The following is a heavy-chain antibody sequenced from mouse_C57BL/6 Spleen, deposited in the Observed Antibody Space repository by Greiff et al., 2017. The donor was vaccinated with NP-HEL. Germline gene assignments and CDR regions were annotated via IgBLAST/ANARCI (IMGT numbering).Heavy chain of an antibody. CDR1: GYTFTSYW. J-gene: IGHJ2*01. CDR2: IYPGSGST. V-gene: IGHV1-55*01. D-gene: IGHD1-1*01. CDR3: ARGLGYGSLDY. Sequence: VQLQESGAELVKPGASVKMSCKASGYTFTSYWITWVKQRPGQGLEWIGDIYPGSGSTNYNEKFKSKATLTVDTSSSTAYMQLSSLTSEDSAVYYCARGLGYGSLDYWGQGTTLTVSS.